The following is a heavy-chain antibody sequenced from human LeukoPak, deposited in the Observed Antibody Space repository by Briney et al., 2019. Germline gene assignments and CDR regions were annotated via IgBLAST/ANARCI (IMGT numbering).Heavy chain of an antibody. D-gene: IGHD3-22*01. Sequence: PGGSLRLSCAASGFTFSSYEMNWVRQAPGKGLGWVSYISTSGSPIYYGNSVKGRFTISRDNAKNSLYLQMNSLRAEDTALYYCARRGFYDTSGYLFDHWGQGTLVTVSS. J-gene: IGHJ4*02. V-gene: IGHV3-48*03. CDR2: ISTSGSPI. CDR1: GFTFSSYE. CDR3: ARRGFYDTSGYLFDH.